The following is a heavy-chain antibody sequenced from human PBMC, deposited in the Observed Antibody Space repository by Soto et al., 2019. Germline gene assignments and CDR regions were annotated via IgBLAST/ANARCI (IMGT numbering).Heavy chain of an antibody. CDR1: GYSFTSYW. CDR3: ARGLRQAVIRAYVW. Sequence: GESLKISCKGSGYSFTSYWIGSVRQMPGKGLEWMVIIYTGDSDTRYSPSFQGKVTITADKFISTAYLQWSSLKASYTAMYFCARGLRQAVIRAYVWWGQGTLVTVSS. CDR2: IYTGDSDT. V-gene: IGHV5-51*01. D-gene: IGHD3-16*01. J-gene: IGHJ4*02.